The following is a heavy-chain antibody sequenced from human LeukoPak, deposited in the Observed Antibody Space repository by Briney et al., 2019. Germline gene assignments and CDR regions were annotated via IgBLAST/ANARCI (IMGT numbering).Heavy chain of an antibody. CDR3: AKDDRSVVRGTSDF. J-gene: IGHJ4*02. Sequence: PGGSLRLSCAASGFTFSSYAMSWVRQAPGKGLEWVSAISSSGGSTYYADSVKGRFSIFRDNSKNTLSLQMNSLRAEDTAVYYCAKDDRSVVRGTSDFWGQGSLVTVPS. D-gene: IGHD3-10*01. V-gene: IGHV3-23*01. CDR1: GFTFSSYA. CDR2: ISSSGGST.